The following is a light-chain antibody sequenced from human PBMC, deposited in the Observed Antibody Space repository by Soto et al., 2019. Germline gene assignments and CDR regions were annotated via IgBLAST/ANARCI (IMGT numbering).Light chain of an antibody. CDR1: SSNIGAGYD. V-gene: IGLV1-40*01. CDR2: GNS. Sequence: QSALTQPPSVSGAPGQRVTISCTGSSSNIGAGYDVHWYQQLPGTAPKLLIYGNSNRPSGVPDRFSGSKSGTSASLAITGLQAEDEADYYCHSYDSSLSGRGVFGTGTKLTVL. J-gene: IGLJ1*01. CDR3: HSYDSSLSGRGV.